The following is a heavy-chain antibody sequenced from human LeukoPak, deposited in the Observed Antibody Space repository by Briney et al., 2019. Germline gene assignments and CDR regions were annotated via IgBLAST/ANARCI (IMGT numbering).Heavy chain of an antibody. CDR2: ISGSGGST. D-gene: IGHD1-1*01. V-gene: IGHV3-23*01. CDR3: ARFAWYNWNDGYYYYYMDV. J-gene: IGHJ6*03. Sequence: LPGGSLRLSCAASGFTFSSYGMSWVRQAPGKGLEWVSAISGSGGSTYYADSVKGRFTISRDNAKNSLYLQMNSLRAEDTALYYCARFAWYNWNDGYYYYYMDVWGKGTTVTVSS. CDR1: GFTFSSYG.